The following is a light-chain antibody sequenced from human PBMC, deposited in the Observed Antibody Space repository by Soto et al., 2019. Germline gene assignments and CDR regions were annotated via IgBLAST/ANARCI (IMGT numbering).Light chain of an antibody. V-gene: IGKV3-11*01. CDR2: DAS. Sequence: EIVLTQSPGTLSLSPGERATLSCRASQSISSYLAWYQQKPGQAPRLLIYDASNRATGVPARFSGSGSGTDFTLTISSLEPEDFAVYYCHQRSSSPLTFGGGTTGEIK. J-gene: IGKJ4*01. CDR1: QSISSY. CDR3: HQRSSSPLT.